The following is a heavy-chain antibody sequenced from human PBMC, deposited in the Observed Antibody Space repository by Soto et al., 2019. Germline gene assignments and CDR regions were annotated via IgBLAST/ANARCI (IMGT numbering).Heavy chain of an antibody. Sequence: SVKVSCKASGGTFSSYAISWVRQAPGQGLEWMGGIIPIFGTANYAQKFQGRVTITADESTSTAYMELSSLRSEDTAVYYCARDKWETGEAAFAIWGQGTMVTVSS. V-gene: IGHV1-69*13. CDR3: ARDKWETGEAAFAI. CDR2: IIPIFGTA. CDR1: GGTFSSYA. D-gene: IGHD1-26*01. J-gene: IGHJ3*02.